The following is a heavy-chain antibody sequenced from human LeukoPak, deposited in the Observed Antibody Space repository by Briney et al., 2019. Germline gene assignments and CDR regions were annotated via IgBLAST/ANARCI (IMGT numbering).Heavy chain of an antibody. V-gene: IGHV3-48*03. CDR2: ISDSSSTI. D-gene: IGHD3-9*01. CDR1: GFTFSSYG. J-gene: IGHJ4*02. Sequence: PGGSLTLSCAATGFTFSSYGMNWVRQAPGKGLEWVSYISDSSSTIYYADSVKGRLTISRDNAKNSLYLQMNSLRAEDTAVYYCARWGATGYGDYWGQGTLVTVSS. CDR3: ARWGATGYGDY.